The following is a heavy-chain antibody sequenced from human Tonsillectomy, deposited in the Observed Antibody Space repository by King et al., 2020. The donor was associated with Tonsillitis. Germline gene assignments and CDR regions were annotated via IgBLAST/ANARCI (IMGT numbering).Heavy chain of an antibody. D-gene: IGHD4-23*01. CDR2: INWKGGST. CDR1: GFTFGDYG. Sequence: VQLVEAGGGVVRPGGYLRLYCAASGFTFGDYGMSWVRQSPGKGLEWVSGINWKGGSTGYADSVKGRFTMSRDNAKNSLYLQMTSLRNEDTAFYYCARGRGGPWGQGTLVTVSS. CDR3: ARGRGGP. J-gene: IGHJ5*02. V-gene: IGHV3-20*04.